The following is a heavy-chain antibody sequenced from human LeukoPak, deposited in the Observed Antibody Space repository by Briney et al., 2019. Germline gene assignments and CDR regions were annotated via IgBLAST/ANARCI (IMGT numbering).Heavy chain of an antibody. CDR3: ATHSDGFGEFFDY. J-gene: IGHJ4*02. CDR2: IKQGGSEK. Sequence: GGSLRLSCAASGFTFSSYWMSWVRQAPGKGLEWVANIKQGGSEKYYVDSVKGRFTISRDNAKNSLYLQMNSLRAEDTAVYYCATHSDGFGEFFDYWGQGTLVTVSS. D-gene: IGHD3-10*01. CDR1: GFTFSSYW. V-gene: IGHV3-7*01.